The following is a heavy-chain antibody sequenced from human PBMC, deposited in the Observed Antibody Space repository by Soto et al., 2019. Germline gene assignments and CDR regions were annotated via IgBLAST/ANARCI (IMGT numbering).Heavy chain of an antibody. D-gene: IGHD4-17*01. CDR2: IYYSGST. CDR1: GGSISSSSHY. V-gene: IGHV4-39*01. Sequence: SETLSLTCTVSGGSISSSSHYWGWIRQPPGKGLEWIGSIYYSGSTYYNPSLKSRVTISVDTSKNQFSLKLSSVTAADTAVYYCARCTVTTFLGYYMDVWGKGTTVTVSS. J-gene: IGHJ6*03. CDR3: ARCTVTTFLGYYMDV.